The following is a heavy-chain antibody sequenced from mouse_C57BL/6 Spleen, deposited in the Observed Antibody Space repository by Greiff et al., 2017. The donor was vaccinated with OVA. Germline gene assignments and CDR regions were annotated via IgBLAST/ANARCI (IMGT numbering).Heavy chain of an antibody. CDR1: GYTFTSYW. J-gene: IGHJ4*01. CDR3: ARGGDGYDVGPYYYAMDY. V-gene: IGHV1-7*01. Sequence: QVQLQQSGAELAKPGASVKLSCKASGYTFTSYWMHWVKQRPGQGLEWIGYINPSSGYTKYNQKFKDKATLTADKSSSTAYMQLSSLTYEDSAVYYCARGGDGYDVGPYYYAMDYWGQGTSVTVSS. CDR2: INPSSGYT. D-gene: IGHD2-2*01.